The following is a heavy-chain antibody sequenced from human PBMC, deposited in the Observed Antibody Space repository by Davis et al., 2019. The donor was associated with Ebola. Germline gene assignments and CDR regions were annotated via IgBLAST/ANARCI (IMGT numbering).Heavy chain of an antibody. D-gene: IGHD1-1*01. CDR1: GFTFSSYA. CDR3: AKGPETGRFEY. J-gene: IGHJ4*02. V-gene: IGHV3-23*01. Sequence: GGSLRLSCAASGFTFSSYAMSWVRQAPGKGLEWVSAISGSGGSTYYADSIKGRFTISRDNSKSTLYLQMNSLRAEDTAVYYCAKGPETGRFEYWGQGTLVTVSA. CDR2: ISGSGGST.